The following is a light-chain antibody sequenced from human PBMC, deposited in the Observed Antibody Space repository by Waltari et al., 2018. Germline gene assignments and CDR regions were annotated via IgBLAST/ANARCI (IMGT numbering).Light chain of an antibody. CDR3: QQSYGTPPT. CDR2: AAS. Sequence: DIQITQSPSSLSASVGDRVTITCRASQSINRYLHWYKQKPGKAHKLLIYAASSLQSGVPSRFSVSGSGTDFTLTISSLQPEDFATYYCQQSYGTPPTFGQGTKVEIK. V-gene: IGKV1-39*01. CDR1: QSINRY. J-gene: IGKJ1*01.